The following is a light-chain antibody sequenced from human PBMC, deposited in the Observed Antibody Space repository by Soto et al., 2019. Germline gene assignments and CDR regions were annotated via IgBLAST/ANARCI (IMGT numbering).Light chain of an antibody. CDR1: QSVSSY. V-gene: IGKV3-11*01. CDR2: DSS. Sequence: EIVLTQSPATLSLSPGERATLSCRASQSVSSYLAWYQQKPGQAPRLLIYDSSDRATGIPARFSGRGSGTDFTLTITSLEAEDFGVYYCQQRSNWPLTFGGGTKVDI. CDR3: QQRSNWPLT. J-gene: IGKJ4*01.